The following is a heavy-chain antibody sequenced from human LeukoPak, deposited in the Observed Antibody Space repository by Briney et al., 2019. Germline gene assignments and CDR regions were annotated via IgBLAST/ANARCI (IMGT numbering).Heavy chain of an antibody. Sequence: SETLSLTCTVSGGSISSYYWSWIRQPPGKGLEWIGHIYYSGSTNYNPSLKSRVTISVDTSKNQFSLKLSSVTAADTAVYYCARDRSSWGDYYYYYYMDVWGKGTTVTISS. J-gene: IGHJ6*03. V-gene: IGHV4-59*12. CDR3: ARDRSSWGDYYYYYYMDV. CDR1: GGSISSYY. CDR2: IYYSGST. D-gene: IGHD6-13*01.